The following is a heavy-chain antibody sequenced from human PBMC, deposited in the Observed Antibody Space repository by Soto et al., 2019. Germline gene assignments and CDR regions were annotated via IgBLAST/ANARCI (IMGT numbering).Heavy chain of an antibody. CDR1: GYTFSNFW. D-gene: IGHD6-13*01. Sequence: GESLKISCQCSGYTFSNFWIGWVRQLPGKGLEWMGIIYPGDHETRYSPSLHGKVTISADKSINTAYLQWNSLEASDTAFYFCARSPRSSPYFEYWGQAALVTVSS. J-gene: IGHJ4*02. CDR2: IYPGDHET. CDR3: ARSPRSSPYFEY. V-gene: IGHV5-51*01.